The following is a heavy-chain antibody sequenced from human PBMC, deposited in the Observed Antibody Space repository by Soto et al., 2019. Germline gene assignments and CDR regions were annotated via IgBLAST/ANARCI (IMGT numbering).Heavy chain of an antibody. CDR3: ARKEDCSSTSCYRGLSAFDI. CDR2: IYYSGST. Sequence: TVSGGSISSGGYYWSWICQHPGKGLEWIGYIYYSGSTYYNPSLKSRVTISVDTSKNQFSLKLSSVTAADTAVYYCARKEDCSSTSCYRGLSAFDIWGQGTMVTVSS. CDR1: GGSISSGGYY. D-gene: IGHD2-2*01. V-gene: IGHV4-31*03. J-gene: IGHJ3*02.